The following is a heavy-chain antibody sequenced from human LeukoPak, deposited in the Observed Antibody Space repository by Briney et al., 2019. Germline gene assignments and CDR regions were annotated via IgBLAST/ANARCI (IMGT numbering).Heavy chain of an antibody. CDR3: ASRGTLAAAGGYYYYYYMDV. CDR2: IYYSGST. Sequence: SETLSLTCTVSGGSISSGGYYWSWIRQPPGKGLEWIGYIYYSGSTYYNPSLKSRVTISVDTSKNQFSLKLSSVTAADTAVYYCASRGTLAAAGGYYYYYYMDVWGKGTTVTVSS. J-gene: IGHJ6*03. CDR1: GGSISSGGYY. V-gene: IGHV4-30-4*08. D-gene: IGHD6-13*01.